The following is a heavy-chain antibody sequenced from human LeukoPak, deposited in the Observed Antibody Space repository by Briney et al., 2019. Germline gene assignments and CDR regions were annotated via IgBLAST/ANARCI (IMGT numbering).Heavy chain of an antibody. CDR1: GYTFTSYA. D-gene: IGHD4-17*01. Sequence: ASVKVSCKASGYTFTSYAMHWVRQAPGQRLEWKGWINAGNGNTKYSQKFQGRVTITRDTSASTAYMELSSLRSEDTAVYYCARDPSYGDYVDPYFDYWGQGTLVTVSS. CDR3: ARDPSYGDYVDPYFDY. J-gene: IGHJ4*02. CDR2: INAGNGNT. V-gene: IGHV1-3*01.